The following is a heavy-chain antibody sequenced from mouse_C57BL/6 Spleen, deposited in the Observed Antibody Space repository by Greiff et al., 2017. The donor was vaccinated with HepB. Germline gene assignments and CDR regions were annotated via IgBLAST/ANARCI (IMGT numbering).Heavy chain of an antibody. D-gene: IGHD2-4*01. V-gene: IGHV5-9-1*02. CDR3: TRVPYYDYWYFDV. CDR1: GFTFSSYA. CDR2: ISSGGDYI. J-gene: IGHJ1*03. Sequence: EVMLVESGEGLVKPGGSLKLSCAASGFTFSSYAMSWVRQTPEKRLEWVAYISSGGDYIYYADTVKGRFTISRDNARNTLYLQMSSLKSEDTAMYYCTRVPYYDYWYFDVWGTGTTVTVSS.